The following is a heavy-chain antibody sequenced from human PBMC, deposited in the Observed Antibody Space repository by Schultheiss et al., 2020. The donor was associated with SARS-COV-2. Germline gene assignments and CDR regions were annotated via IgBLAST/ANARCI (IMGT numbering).Heavy chain of an antibody. V-gene: IGHV4-39*07. CDR2: INHSGST. CDR3: ASHPAGRRRHGRPGYYSYGMDV. D-gene: IGHD6-13*01. J-gene: IGHJ6*02. CDR1: GGSISSSSYY. Sequence: SQTLSLTCTVSGGSISSSSYYWSWIRQPPGKGLEWIGEINHSGSTKDNPSLKSRVIISVDTSKNQFSLKLSSVTAADTAVYYCASHPAGRRRHGRPGYYSYGMDVWGQGTTVTVSS.